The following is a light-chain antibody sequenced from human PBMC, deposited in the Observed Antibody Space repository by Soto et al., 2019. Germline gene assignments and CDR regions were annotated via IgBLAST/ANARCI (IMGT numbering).Light chain of an antibody. Sequence: QSVLTQPPSVSGAPGQRVTISCTGTSSNIGAHYDVHWYRHVPGTAPKLLIYGNDNRPSGVPDRFSGSKSGTSASLAITGLQADDEAEYFCQSYDNILSAYVFGTATKVTVL. CDR2: GND. V-gene: IGLV1-40*01. CDR1: SSNIGAHYD. J-gene: IGLJ1*01. CDR3: QSYDNILSAYV.